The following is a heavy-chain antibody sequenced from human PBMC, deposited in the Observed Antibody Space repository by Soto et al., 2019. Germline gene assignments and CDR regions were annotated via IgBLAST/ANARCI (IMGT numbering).Heavy chain of an antibody. CDR2: IYYNGNT. V-gene: IGHV4-61*01. J-gene: IGHJ4*02. CDR1: GDSVSSGTYY. D-gene: IGHD3-9*01. CDR3: ARNIKDDILTVHGGEYYFDY. Sequence: LSLTCTVSGDSVSSGTYYWSWIRQPPGKGLEWTGYIYYNGNTDSNPSLEGRVTISVDTSKNQFSLKLSSVTAADTAVYYCARNIKDDILTVHGGEYYFDYWGQGTLVTVSS.